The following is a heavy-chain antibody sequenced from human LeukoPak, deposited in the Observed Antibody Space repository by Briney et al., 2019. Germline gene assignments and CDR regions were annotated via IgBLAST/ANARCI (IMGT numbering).Heavy chain of an antibody. J-gene: IGHJ5*02. CDR3: ARSRAFNSGAFDP. CDR2: IYNGVNT. CDR1: GASVSSASY. V-gene: IGHV4-61*01. D-gene: IGHD1-26*01. Sequence: SETLSLTCTVSGASVSSASYWTWIRQPPGEGVEWIAHIYNGVNTNYNPSLKSRVTISVDTSKNQFSLRLNSVTAADTAVYYCARSRAFNSGAFDPWGQGSLVTVSS.